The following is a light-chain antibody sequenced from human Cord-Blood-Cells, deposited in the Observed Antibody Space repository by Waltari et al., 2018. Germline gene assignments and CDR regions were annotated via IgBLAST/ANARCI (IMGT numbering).Light chain of an antibody. Sequence: QSVLTQPPSASGIPGQRVTISCSGSRSNIGSNYVYWYQQLPGTAPKLLIYRNNQRPSGVPDRFSGSKSGTSASLAISWLRSEDEADYYCAAWDDSLSGPVFGGGTKLTVL. CDR3: AAWDDSLSGPV. CDR1: RSNIGSNY. V-gene: IGLV1-47*01. J-gene: IGLJ3*02. CDR2: RNN.